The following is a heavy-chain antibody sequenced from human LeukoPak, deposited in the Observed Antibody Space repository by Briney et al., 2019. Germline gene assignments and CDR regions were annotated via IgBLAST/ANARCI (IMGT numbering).Heavy chain of an antibody. CDR1: GFTFSNYY. CDR2: INSDGGDT. V-gene: IGHV3-74*01. CDR3: ATFGFNWNLGY. Sequence: GGSLRLSCAASGFTFSNYYVHWVRQPPGKGLVWVSRINSDGGDTGYVDSVKGRFTISRDNAKNTVYLQMNSLRADDTAVYYCATFGFNWNLGYWGQGTLVTVSS. D-gene: IGHD1-20*01. J-gene: IGHJ4*02.